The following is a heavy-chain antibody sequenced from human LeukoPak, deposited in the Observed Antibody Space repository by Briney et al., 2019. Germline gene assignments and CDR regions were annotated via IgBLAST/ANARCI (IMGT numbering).Heavy chain of an antibody. CDR3: AKDLRGGKYSYGIDY. CDR2: ISGSGGST. D-gene: IGHD5-18*01. V-gene: IGHV3-23*01. Sequence: GGSLRLSCAASVLTFSSYAMSWVRQAPGKGLECVSAISGSGGSTYYAHSVKGRFTISRDNSKNTLYLQMNSLRAEDTAVYYCAKDLRGGKYSYGIDYWGQGTLVTVSS. J-gene: IGHJ4*02. CDR1: VLTFSSYA.